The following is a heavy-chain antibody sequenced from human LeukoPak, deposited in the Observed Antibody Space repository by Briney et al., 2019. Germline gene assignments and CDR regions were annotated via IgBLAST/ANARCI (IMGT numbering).Heavy chain of an antibody. CDR2: INHSGST. V-gene: IGHV4-34*01. CDR1: GGSFRGYY. CDR3: ASTERCSTTCPLDY. Sequence: TASETLSLTCAVYGGSFRGYYWSWIRQPPGKGLEWIGEINHSGSTNYNPSLKSRVTISLDTSMKKFSLKLNSVTAADTAVYYCASTERCSTTCPLDYWGQGTLVTVSS. J-gene: IGHJ4*02. D-gene: IGHD2-2*01.